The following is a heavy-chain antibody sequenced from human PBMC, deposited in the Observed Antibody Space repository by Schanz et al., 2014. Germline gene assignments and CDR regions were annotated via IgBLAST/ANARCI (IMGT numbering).Heavy chain of an antibody. V-gene: IGHV3-15*01. CDR3: TTDRPYSAMYYFDY. CDR1: GFTFSNAW. D-gene: IGHD1-26*01. Sequence: EVQLVESGGGLVKPGGSLRLSCAVSGFTFSNAWMSWVRQAPGKGPEWVARLKSKADGETIDYAAPVKGRFTISRDDSKNTLYLQMNSLKTEDTAVYYCTTDRPYSAMYYFDYWGQGTLVTVSS. CDR2: LKSKADGETI. J-gene: IGHJ4*02.